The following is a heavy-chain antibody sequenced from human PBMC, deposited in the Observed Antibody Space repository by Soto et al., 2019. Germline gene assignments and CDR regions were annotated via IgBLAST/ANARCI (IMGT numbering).Heavy chain of an antibody. CDR1: GFTFSSYG. V-gene: IGHV3-30*19. Sequence: GGSLRLSCAASGFTFSSYGMHWVRQAPGKGLEWVAVISYDGSNKYYADSVKGRFTISRDNSKNTLYLQMNSLRAEDTAVYYCARGYFGWLLPKDYWGQGTLVTVLL. D-gene: IGHD3-9*01. J-gene: IGHJ4*02. CDR2: ISYDGSNK. CDR3: ARGYFGWLLPKDY.